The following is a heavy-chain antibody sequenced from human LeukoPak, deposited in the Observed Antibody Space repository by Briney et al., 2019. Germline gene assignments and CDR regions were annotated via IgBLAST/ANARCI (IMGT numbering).Heavy chain of an antibody. Sequence: GGSLRLSCAASGFTFSNYWMNCVRQAPGKRVEWVASIQRDGSEKYYVESVKGRFTISRDNAKNSLYLQMNSRRAEDTAVYYCARQGYSSGKWGQGTLVTVSS. V-gene: IGHV3-7*01. CDR3: ARQGYSSGK. CDR1: GFTFSNYW. J-gene: IGHJ4*02. D-gene: IGHD6-19*01. CDR2: IQRDGSEK.